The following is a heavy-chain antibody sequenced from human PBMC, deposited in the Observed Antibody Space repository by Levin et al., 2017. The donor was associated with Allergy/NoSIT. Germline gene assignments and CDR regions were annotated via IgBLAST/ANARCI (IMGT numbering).Heavy chain of an antibody. J-gene: IGHJ3*02. CDR1: GGSISSGDYY. V-gene: IGHV4-30-4*01. D-gene: IGHD3-22*01. CDR3: ARKNYDSSGYAPIGAFDI. CDR2: IYYSGST. Sequence: SQTLSLTCTVSGGSISSGDYYWSWIRQPPGKGLEWIGYIYYSGSTYYNPSLKSRVTISVDTSKNQFSLKLSSVTAADTAVYYCARKNYDSSGYAPIGAFDIWGQGTMVTVSS.